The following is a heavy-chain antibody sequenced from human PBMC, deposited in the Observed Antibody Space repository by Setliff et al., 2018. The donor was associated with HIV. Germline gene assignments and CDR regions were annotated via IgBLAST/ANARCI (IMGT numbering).Heavy chain of an antibody. Sequence: SVKVSCKASGDPLSIHPISWARQAPGRGLDWMGGIIPAFGRANYAQKFQGRVTITTDECTTTVFMELAGLRSEDTAGYYCAREGLLVTKVGGDYWCHGREVWGRGTTVAVSS. J-gene: IGHJ6*02. D-gene: IGHD4-4*01. V-gene: IGHV1-69*05. CDR3: AREGLLVTKVGGDYWCHGREV. CDR2: IIPAFGRA. CDR1: GDPLSIHP.